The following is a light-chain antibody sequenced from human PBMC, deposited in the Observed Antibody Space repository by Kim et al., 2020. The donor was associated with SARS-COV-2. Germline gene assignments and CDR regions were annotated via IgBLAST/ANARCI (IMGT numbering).Light chain of an antibody. CDR1: QSISVS. CDR3: QQYNTYPWT. V-gene: IGKV1-5*03. J-gene: IGKJ1*01. CDR2: KAS. Sequence: DIQMTQSPSALSASVGDRVTIACRASQSISVSLAWYQQKPGKAPKLLIYKASSLQSGVPSRFSGSGSGTEFTLTISSLQPDDFATYFCQQYNTYPWTFGQGTKVDIK.